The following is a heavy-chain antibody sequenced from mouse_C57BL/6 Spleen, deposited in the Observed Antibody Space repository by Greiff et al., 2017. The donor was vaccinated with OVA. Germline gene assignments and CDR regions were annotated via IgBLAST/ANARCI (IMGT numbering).Heavy chain of an antibody. CDR2: ILPGSGST. V-gene: IGHV1-9*01. D-gene: IGHD2-1*01. CDR3: EKIYNGNYEGVMDY. Sequence: QVQLQQSGAELMKPGASVKLSCKATGYTFTGYWIEWVKQRPGHGLEWIGEILPGSGSTNYNEKFKSKATLTADTPSNTAYMQLSSLTTEDSAIYYCEKIYNGNYEGVMDYWGQGTSVTVSS. CDR1: GYTFTGYW. J-gene: IGHJ4*01.